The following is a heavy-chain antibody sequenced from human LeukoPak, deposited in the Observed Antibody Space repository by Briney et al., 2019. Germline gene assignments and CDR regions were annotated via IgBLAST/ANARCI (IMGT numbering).Heavy chain of an antibody. V-gene: IGHV3-53*01. CDR1: GXTVSSNY. CDR3: AREGGSGWFKNDY. CDR2: IYSGGYT. Sequence: PGGSLRLSCSASGXTVSSNYMSWVRQAPGKGLEWVSVIYSGGYTYYADSVKGRFTISRDNSKNTVYLQMNSLRAEDTAVYYCAREGGSGWFKNDYWGQGTLVTVSS. D-gene: IGHD6-19*01. J-gene: IGHJ4*02.